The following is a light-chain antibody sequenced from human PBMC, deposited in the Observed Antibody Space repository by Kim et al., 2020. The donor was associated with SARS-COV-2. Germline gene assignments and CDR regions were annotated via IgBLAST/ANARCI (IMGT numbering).Light chain of an antibody. J-gene: IGKJ1*01. Sequence: SVGDRVTITCRASQSISSYLNWYQQKPGKAPKLLIYAAPSLQRGVPSRFSGSGSGTDFTLTISSLQPEDFATYYCQQSYSTPEWTFGQGTKVEIK. CDR3: QQSYSTPEWT. CDR2: AAP. CDR1: QSISSY. V-gene: IGKV1-39*01.